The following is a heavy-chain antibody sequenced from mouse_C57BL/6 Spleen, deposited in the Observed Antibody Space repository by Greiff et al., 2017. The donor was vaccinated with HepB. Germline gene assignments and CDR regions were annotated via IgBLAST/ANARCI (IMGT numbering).Heavy chain of an antibody. D-gene: IGHD2-5*01. V-gene: IGHV1-55*01. CDR2: IYPGSGST. J-gene: IGHJ3*01. CDR3: ARYYSNYSWFAY. CDR1: GYTFTSYW. Sequence: VQLQQSGAELVKPGASVKMSCKASGYTFTSYWITWVKQRPGQGLEWIGDIYPGSGSTNYNEKFKSKATLTVDTSSSTAYMQLSSLTSEDSAVYYCARYYSNYSWFAYWGQGTLVTVSA.